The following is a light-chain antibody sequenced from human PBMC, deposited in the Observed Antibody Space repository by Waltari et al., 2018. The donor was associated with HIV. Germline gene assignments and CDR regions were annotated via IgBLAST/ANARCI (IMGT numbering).Light chain of an antibody. CDR3: QSYYLTNVV. CDR1: SGNFGCSF. J-gene: IGLJ2*01. CDR2: EDD. Sequence: NFVLTQPHSVSASPGQTVTISCTRSSGNFGCSFVQWLHPRPDSAPTAVIYEDDKRPSGVPDRFSGSIDSSSNSASLTISGLQTEDEADYYCQSYYLTNVVFGGGTKLTVL. V-gene: IGLV6-57*04.